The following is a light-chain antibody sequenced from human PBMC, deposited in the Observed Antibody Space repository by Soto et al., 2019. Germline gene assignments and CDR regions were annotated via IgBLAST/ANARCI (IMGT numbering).Light chain of an antibody. V-gene: IGKV3-20*01. CDR3: QQYSSSPLT. J-gene: IGKJ4*01. CDR1: QSVSSSY. Sequence: IVLTQSPGTLSLSPGERATLSCRASQSVSSSYLAWYQQKPGQATRLLIDGASIRTTSIPDRFSGSGSAKDFTLTISRLQPEDSAVYYCQQYSSSPLTFGGGTKVEIK. CDR2: GAS.